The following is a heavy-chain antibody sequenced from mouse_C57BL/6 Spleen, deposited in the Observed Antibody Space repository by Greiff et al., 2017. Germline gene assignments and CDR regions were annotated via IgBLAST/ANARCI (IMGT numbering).Heavy chain of an antibody. V-gene: IGHV1-50*01. J-gene: IGHJ1*03. CDR1: GYTFTSYW. CDR2: IDPSDSYT. CDR3: ARAGGGGPGYFDV. Sequence: QVQLQQPGAELVKPGASVKLSCKASGYTFTSYWMQWVKQRPGQGLEWIGEIDPSDSYTYYNQKFKGKATLTVDTSSSTAYMQLSSLTSEDSAVEYGARAGGGGPGYFDVWGTGTTVTVSS. D-gene: IGHD1-1*02.